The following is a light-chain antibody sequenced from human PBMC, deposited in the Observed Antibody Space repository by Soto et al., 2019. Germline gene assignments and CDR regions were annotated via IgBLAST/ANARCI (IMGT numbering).Light chain of an antibody. CDR2: QDN. J-gene: IGLJ2*01. CDR3: QTWDSSAVV. V-gene: IGLV3-1*01. CDR1: KLGDKY. Sequence: SYELTQPPSVSVSPGQTASITCSGDKLGDKYACWYQQKAGQSPVLVIYQDNKRPSGIPGRFSGSNSGNTATLTISGTQAMDEADYYCQTWDSSAVVFGGGTKVTVL.